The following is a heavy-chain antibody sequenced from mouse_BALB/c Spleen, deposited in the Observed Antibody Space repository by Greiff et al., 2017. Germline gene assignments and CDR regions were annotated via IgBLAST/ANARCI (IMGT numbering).Heavy chain of an antibody. CDR3: ARDPQVGNWTWFAY. D-gene: IGHD2-1*01. CDR2: ISDGGSYT. Sequence: EVQLVESGGGLVKPGGSLKLSCAASGFTFSDYYMYWVRQTPEKRLEWVATISDGGSYTYYPDSVKGRFTISRDNAKNNLYLQMSSLKSEDTAMYYCARDPQVGNWTWFAYWGQGTLVTVSA. CDR1: GFTFSDYY. V-gene: IGHV5-4*02. J-gene: IGHJ3*01.